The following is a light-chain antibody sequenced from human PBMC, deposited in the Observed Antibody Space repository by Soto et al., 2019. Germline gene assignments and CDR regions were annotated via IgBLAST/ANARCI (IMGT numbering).Light chain of an antibody. CDR2: DAS. Sequence: DIHMSQSPSTLSASVGYRFTITCRASQSIDTWLAWYQQKPVKAPKVLXFDASSLKTGVPSRFSGSGSGTEFTLTISNLQHDDFANYYCQQYDSYYSGPCGQGTKVDNK. J-gene: IGKJ1*01. CDR3: QQYDSYYSGP. CDR1: QSIDTW. V-gene: IGKV1-5*01.